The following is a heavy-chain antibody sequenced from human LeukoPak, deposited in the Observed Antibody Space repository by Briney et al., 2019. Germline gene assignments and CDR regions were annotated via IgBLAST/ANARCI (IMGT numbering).Heavy chain of an antibody. J-gene: IGHJ4*02. CDR2: ISWDSSII. V-gene: IGHV3-43D*03. CDR1: GFMFDDYA. CDR3: AKGSFSSGWYGSHFDS. Sequence: PGGSLRLSCAASGFMFDDYAMNWVRQAPGKGLEWVSLISWDSSIIHYADSVKGRFEISRDNTKNSLYLQMNGLRPEDTALYYCAKGSFSSGWYGSHFDSWGRGTLVTVSS. D-gene: IGHD6-19*01.